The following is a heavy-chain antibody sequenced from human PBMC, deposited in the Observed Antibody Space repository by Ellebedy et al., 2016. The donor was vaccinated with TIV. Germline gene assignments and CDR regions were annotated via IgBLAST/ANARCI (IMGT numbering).Heavy chain of an antibody. Sequence: MPSETLSLTCTVFGGSFTGYYGTWIRQSPGKGLEWIGEINHSGRTNYNPSLKSRVFLSMDLSKNQFSLNLTSATAADTAIYYCARGRIATTVKNWFDPWGQGTLVTVSS. CDR2: INHSGRT. CDR1: GGSFTGYY. J-gene: IGHJ5*02. D-gene: IGHD6-13*01. CDR3: ARGRIATTVKNWFDP. V-gene: IGHV4-34*01.